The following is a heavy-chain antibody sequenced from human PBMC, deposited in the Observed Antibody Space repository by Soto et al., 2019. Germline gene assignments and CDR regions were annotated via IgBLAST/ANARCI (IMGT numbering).Heavy chain of an antibody. D-gene: IGHD3-10*01. V-gene: IGHV1-8*01. J-gene: IGHJ6*03. CDR1: GYTFTSYA. CDR3: ARGYYYGSGRQQYYYYYMDV. Sequence: VQLVQSGAEVKQPGASVKVSCKASGYTFTSYAINWVRQATGQGLEWMGWMNPNSGNTGYAQKFQGRVTMTRNTSISTAYMELSSLRSEDTAVYYCARGYYYGSGRQQYYYYYMDVWGKGTTVTVSS. CDR2: MNPNSGNT.